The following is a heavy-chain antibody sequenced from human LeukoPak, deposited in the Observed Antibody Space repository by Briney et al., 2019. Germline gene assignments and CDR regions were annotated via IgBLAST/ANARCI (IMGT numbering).Heavy chain of an antibody. CDR3: ARESRRYYYYMDV. CDR1: GGSISSSSYY. CDR2: IYYSGST. V-gene: IGHV4-39*07. Sequence: SEALSLTCTVSGGSISSSSYYWGWIRQPPGTGLEWIGSIYYSGSTYYNPSLKSRVTISVDTSKNQFSLKLSSVTAADTAVYYCARESRRYYYYMDVWGKGTTVTVSS. D-gene: IGHD1-1*01. J-gene: IGHJ6*03.